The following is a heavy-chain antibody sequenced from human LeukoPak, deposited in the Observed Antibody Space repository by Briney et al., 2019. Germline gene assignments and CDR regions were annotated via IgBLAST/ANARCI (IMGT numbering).Heavy chain of an antibody. Sequence: SQTLSLTCAVSGGSISSGGYSWSWIRQPPGKGLEWIGYIYHSGSTYYNPSLKSRVTISVDRSKNQFSLKLSSVTAADTAVYYCARAIETYCSGGSCYGGDATNWFDPWGQGTLVTVSS. V-gene: IGHV4-30-2*01. CDR2: IYHSGST. J-gene: IGHJ5*02. D-gene: IGHD2-15*01. CDR3: ARAIETYCSGGSCYGGDATNWFDP. CDR1: GGSISSGGYS.